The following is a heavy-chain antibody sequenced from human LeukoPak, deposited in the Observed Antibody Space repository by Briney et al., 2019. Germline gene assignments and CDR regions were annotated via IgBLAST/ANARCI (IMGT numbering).Heavy chain of an antibody. D-gene: IGHD3-10*01. CDR1: GGSISSSSYY. Sequence: SETLSLTCTVSGGSISSSSYYWGWIRQPPGKGLEWIGSIYYSGSTYYNPSLKSRVTISVDMSKNQFSLKLSSVTAADTAVYYCARHTYYYGSGSYPENYYGMDVWGQGTTVTVSS. J-gene: IGHJ6*02. CDR3: ARHTYYYGSGSYPENYYGMDV. V-gene: IGHV4-39*01. CDR2: IYYSGST.